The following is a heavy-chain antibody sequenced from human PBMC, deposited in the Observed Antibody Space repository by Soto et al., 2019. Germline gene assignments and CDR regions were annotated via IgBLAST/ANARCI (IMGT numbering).Heavy chain of an antibody. CDR3: ARAYYYDSSGYYRSFFQH. CDR1: GFTFSSYG. CDR2: IWYDGSNK. J-gene: IGHJ1*01. Sequence: QVQLVESGGGVVQPGRSLRLSCAASGFTFSSYGMHWVRQAPGKGLEWVAVIWYDGSNKYYADSVKGRFTISRDNSKNTLYLQMNRRRAEDTAVYYCARAYYYDSSGYYRSFFQHWGQGTLVTVSS. D-gene: IGHD3-22*01. V-gene: IGHV3-33*01.